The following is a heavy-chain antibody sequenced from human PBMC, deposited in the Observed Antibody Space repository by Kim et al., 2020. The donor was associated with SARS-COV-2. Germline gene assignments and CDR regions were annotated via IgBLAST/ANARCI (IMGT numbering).Heavy chain of an antibody. V-gene: IGHV3-30-3*01. Sequence: GGSLRLSCVASGFTFSSYAMHWVRQAPGKGLEWVAVISYDGSNKYYADSVKGRFTISRDNSKNTLYLQMNSLRAEDTAVYYCAREEVMVDAFDIWGQGTMVTVSS. CDR1: GFTFSSYA. D-gene: IGHD3-10*01. J-gene: IGHJ3*02. CDR3: AREEVMVDAFDI. CDR2: ISYDGSNK.